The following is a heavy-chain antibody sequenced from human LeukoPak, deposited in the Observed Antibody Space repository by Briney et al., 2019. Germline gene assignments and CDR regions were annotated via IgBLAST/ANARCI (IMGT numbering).Heavy chain of an antibody. V-gene: IGHV3-23*01. CDR3: AKAGGATPRAFDI. CDR2: IRVSAGST. CDR1: GFTFNSYA. J-gene: IGHJ3*02. D-gene: IGHD5-12*01. Sequence: GGSLRLSCAASGFTFNSYAMSWVRQAPGKGLEWVSGIRVSAGSTYYADSVKGRFTISRDNSKNTLYLQMDSLRAEDTALYYCAKAGGATPRAFDIWGQRTMVTVSS.